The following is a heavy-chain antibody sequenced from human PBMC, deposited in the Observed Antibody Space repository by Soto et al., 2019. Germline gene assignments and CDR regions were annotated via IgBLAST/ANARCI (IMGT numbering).Heavy chain of an antibody. Sequence: GSLRLSCTASGFTFSEYSMSWVRQAPGKGLEWVSSITHSGTYVYYADSVKGRFTISRDSASNSLFLQMTSLRAEDTAAYHCARARGNDWYSDYWGQGTLVTVSS. J-gene: IGHJ4*02. V-gene: IGHV3-21*01. CDR2: ITHSGTYV. CDR3: ARARGNDWYSDY. D-gene: IGHD5-12*01. CDR1: GFTFSEYS.